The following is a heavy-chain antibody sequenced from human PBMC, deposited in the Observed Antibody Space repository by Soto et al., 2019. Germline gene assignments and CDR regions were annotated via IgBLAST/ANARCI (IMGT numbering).Heavy chain of an antibody. D-gene: IGHD3-10*02. Sequence: EVQLVESGGGLVQPGGSLRLSCAASGFTFSSYSMNWVRQAPGKGLEWVSYISSSSSTIYYADSVKGRFTISRDNAKNSLYLQMNSLRAEDTAVYYCARANYYVSPGDFDYLGQGTLVTVSS. CDR3: ARANYYVSPGDFDY. CDR2: ISSSSSTI. CDR1: GFTFSSYS. J-gene: IGHJ4*02. V-gene: IGHV3-48*01.